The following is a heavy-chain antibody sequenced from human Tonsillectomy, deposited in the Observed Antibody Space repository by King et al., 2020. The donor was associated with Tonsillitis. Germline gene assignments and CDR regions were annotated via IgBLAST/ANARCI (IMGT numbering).Heavy chain of an antibody. CDR3: ARGPTFYHARSEAFDL. J-gene: IGHJ3*01. Sequence: VQLVESGGGLVKPGESLRLSCAASGFTFSTFGMNWVRQAPGKGLEWVSSISSSSSFIHYADSVKGRFTLSRDNAKNSLYLQMNSLRAEDTAVYYCARGPTFYHARSEAFDLWGQGTMVTVSS. CDR1: GFTFSTFG. D-gene: IGHD1-14*01. V-gene: IGHV3-21*01. CDR2: ISSSSSFI.